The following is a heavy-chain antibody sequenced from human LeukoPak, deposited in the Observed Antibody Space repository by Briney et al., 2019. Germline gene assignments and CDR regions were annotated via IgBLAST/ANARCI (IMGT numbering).Heavy chain of an antibody. Sequence: ASVKVSCKVSGYTQTELAMHWVRQAPGKGLEWMGGFDPEDGETVFAQKFQGRVTMTEDTSTGTAYMELSSLRSEDTAVYYCAKESRFLDYLSGYYFDSWGHGTLVTVSS. CDR1: GYTQTELA. V-gene: IGHV1-24*01. J-gene: IGHJ4*01. CDR3: AKESRFLDYLSGYYFDS. CDR2: FDPEDGET. D-gene: IGHD3-3*01.